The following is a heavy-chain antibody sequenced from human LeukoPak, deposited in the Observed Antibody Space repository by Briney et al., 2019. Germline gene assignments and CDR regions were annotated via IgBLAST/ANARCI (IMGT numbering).Heavy chain of an antibody. J-gene: IGHJ3*02. CDR3: ARDLGSCSGGTCYSYDAFDI. Sequence: SETLSLTCTVSGDSISSNYWSWIRQPPGKGLEWIGNIYYSGSSNYNPSLKSRVTISVDTSKNQFCLRLNSVTAADTAVYYCARDLGSCSGGTCYSYDAFDIWGQGTMVTVSS. CDR1: GDSISSNY. D-gene: IGHD2-15*01. V-gene: IGHV4-59*01. CDR2: IYYSGSS.